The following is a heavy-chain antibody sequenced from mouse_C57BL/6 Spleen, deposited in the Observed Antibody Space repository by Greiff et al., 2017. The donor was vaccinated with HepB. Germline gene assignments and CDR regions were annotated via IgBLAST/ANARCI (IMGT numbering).Heavy chain of an antibody. CDR3: AMENYYGSSWGYFDV. J-gene: IGHJ1*03. CDR2: INPNNGGT. Sequence: SGYTFTDYNMDWVKQSHGKSLEWIGDINPNNGGTIYNQKFKGKATLTVDKSSSTAYMELRSLTSEDTAVYYCAMENYYGSSWGYFDVWGTGTTVTVSS. CDR1: GYTFTDYN. D-gene: IGHD1-1*01. V-gene: IGHV1-18*01.